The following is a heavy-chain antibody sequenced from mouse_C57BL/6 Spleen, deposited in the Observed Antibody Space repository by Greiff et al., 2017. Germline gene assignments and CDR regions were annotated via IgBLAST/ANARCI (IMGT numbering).Heavy chain of an antibody. V-gene: IGHV1-64*01. CDR2: IHPNSGST. CDR1: GYTFTSYW. J-gene: IGHJ4*01. D-gene: IGHD1-1*01. CDR3: ARYYYGRVGDARDY. Sequence: QVQLQQPGAELVKPGASVKLSCKASGYTFTSYWMHWVKQRPGQGLEWIGMIHPNSGSTNYNEKFKSKATLTVDKSSSTAYMQLSSLTSEDSAVYYCARYYYGRVGDARDYWGKGTSVTVSS.